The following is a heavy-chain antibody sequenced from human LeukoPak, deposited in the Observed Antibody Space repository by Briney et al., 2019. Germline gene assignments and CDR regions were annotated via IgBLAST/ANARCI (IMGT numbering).Heavy chain of an antibody. D-gene: IGHD3-9*01. CDR1: GFTVSSNY. Sequence: GGSLRLSCAASGFTVSSNYMSWVRQAPGKGLEWVSVIYSGGSTYYADSVKGRFTISRDNSKNTLYLQMNSLRAEDTAVYYCARVPLYDISSDAFDIWGQGTMVTVSS. CDR3: ARVPLYDISSDAFDI. J-gene: IGHJ3*02. CDR2: IYSGGST. V-gene: IGHV3-66*01.